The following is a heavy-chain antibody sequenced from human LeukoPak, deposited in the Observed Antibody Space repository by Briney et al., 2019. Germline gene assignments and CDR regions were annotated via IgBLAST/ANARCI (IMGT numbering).Heavy chain of an antibody. V-gene: IGHV3-30*03. CDR3: ASDSTVTDDY. Sequence: PGGSLRLSCAASGFTFSSYGMHWVRQAPGKGLEWVAVISNDGRNTYYVDSVKGRFTISRDNSKNTLSLQMNSLRAEDTAVYYCASDSTVTDDYWGQGTLVTVSS. D-gene: IGHD4-17*01. CDR1: GFTFSSYG. J-gene: IGHJ4*02. CDR2: ISNDGRNT.